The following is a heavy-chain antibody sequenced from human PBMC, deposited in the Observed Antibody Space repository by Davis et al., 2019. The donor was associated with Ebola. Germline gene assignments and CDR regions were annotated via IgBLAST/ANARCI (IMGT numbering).Heavy chain of an antibody. D-gene: IGHD2/OR15-2a*01. J-gene: IGHJ4*02. CDR1: GFTFSSYW. V-gene: IGHV3-74*01. CDR2: INSDGSTT. CDR3: TRGRHSEPTYDDY. Sequence: GESLKISCAASGFTFSSYWMHWVRQAPGKGLVWVSHINSDGSTTSYADSVKGRFTISSDNAKNTLYLQMNSLRAEDTAVYYCTRGRHSEPTYDDYWGQGTLVTVSS.